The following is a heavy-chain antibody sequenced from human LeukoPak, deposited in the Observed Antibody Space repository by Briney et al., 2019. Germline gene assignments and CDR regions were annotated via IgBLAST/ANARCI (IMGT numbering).Heavy chain of an antibody. V-gene: IGHV4-34*01. CDR2: INHSGST. Sequence: TSETLSLTCAVYGGSFSGYYWSWIRQPPGKGLEWIGEINHSGSTNYNPSLKSRVTISVDTSKNQFSLKLSSVTTADTAVYYCARHFGSVDDYVWGSYRPAFDYWGQGTLVTVSS. J-gene: IGHJ4*02. CDR3: ARHFGSVDDYVWGSYRPAFDY. CDR1: GGSFSGYY. D-gene: IGHD3-16*01.